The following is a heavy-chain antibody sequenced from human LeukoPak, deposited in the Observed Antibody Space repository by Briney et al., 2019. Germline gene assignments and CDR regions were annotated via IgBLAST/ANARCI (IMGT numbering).Heavy chain of an antibody. CDR3: ARVFGPPSWYDFWCGYKPTDAFDI. Sequence: GASVKVSCKASGYTFTSYDINWVRQATGQGLEWMGWMNPNSGNTGYAQKFQGRVTMTRNTSISTAYMELSSLRSEDTAVYYCARVFGPPSWYDFWCGYKPTDAFDIWGQGTMVTVSS. J-gene: IGHJ3*02. D-gene: IGHD3-3*01. CDR1: GYTFTSYD. CDR2: MNPNSGNT. V-gene: IGHV1-8*01.